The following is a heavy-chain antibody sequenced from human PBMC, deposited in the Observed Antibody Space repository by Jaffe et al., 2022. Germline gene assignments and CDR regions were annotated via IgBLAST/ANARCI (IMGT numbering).Heavy chain of an antibody. V-gene: IGHV3-30*02. D-gene: IGHD6-19*01. CDR3: ALTGTYSSGWPTL. CDR1: GFTFSSYG. Sequence: QVQLVESGGGVVQPGGSLRLSCAASGFTFSSYGMHWVRQAPGKGLEWVAFIRYDGSNKYYADSVKGRFTISRDNSKNTLYLQMNSLRAEDTAVYYCALTGTYSSGWPTLWGQGTLVTVSS. CDR2: IRYDGSNK. J-gene: IGHJ4*02.